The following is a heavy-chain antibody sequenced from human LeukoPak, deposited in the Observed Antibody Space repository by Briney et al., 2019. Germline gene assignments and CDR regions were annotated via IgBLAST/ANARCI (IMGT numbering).Heavy chain of an antibody. CDR3: ARVGRLRYFDWLLHRYYYGMDV. J-gene: IGHJ6*02. D-gene: IGHD3-9*01. CDR1: GGSIRSSYYY. V-gene: IGHV4-39*01. Sequence: SETLSLTCTVSGGSIRSSYYYWGWIRQPPGKGLEWIVSIYDSGSTYYNPSLKSRVTISVDTSKNQFSLKLSSVTAADTAVYYCARVGRLRYFDWLLHRYYYGMDVWGQGTTVTVSS. CDR2: IYDSGST.